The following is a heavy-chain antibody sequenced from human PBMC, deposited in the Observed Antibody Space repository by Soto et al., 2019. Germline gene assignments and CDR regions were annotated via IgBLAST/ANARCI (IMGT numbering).Heavy chain of an antibody. D-gene: IGHD6-19*01. V-gene: IGHV3-30-3*01. J-gene: IGHJ4*02. CDR3: ARGLYSSGLN. CDR2: ISYDGSNK. Sequence: QVQLVESGGGVVQPGRSLRLSCAASGFTFSSYAMHWVRQAPGKGLEWVAVISYDGSNKYYADSVKGRFTISRDNSKNTLYLQMNSLRAEDTAVYYCARGLYSSGLNWGQGTLVTASS. CDR1: GFTFSSYA.